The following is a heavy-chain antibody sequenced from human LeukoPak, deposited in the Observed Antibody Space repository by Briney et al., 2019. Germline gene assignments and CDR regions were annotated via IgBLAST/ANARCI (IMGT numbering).Heavy chain of an antibody. CDR2: IYYSGST. CDR1: GGSISSYY. D-gene: IGHD6-13*01. J-gene: IGHJ6*02. CDR3: AGSGPQAAAGTGPNYYGMDV. Sequence: SETLSLTCTVSGGSISSYYWSWIRQPPGKGLEWIGYIYYSGSTNYNPSLKSRVTISVDTSKNQFSLKLSSVTAADTAVYYCAGSGPQAAAGTGPNYYGMDVWGQGTTVTVSS. V-gene: IGHV4-59*08.